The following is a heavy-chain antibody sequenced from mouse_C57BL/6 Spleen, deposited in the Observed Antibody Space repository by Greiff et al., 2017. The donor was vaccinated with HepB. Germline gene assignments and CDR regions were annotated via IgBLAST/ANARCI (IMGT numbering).Heavy chain of an antibody. Sequence: EVKLQESGPGLVKPSQSLSLTCSVTGYSITSGYYWHWIRQFPGNKLEWMGYISYDGSNNYNPSLKNRISITRDTSKNQFFLKLNSVTTEDTATYYCARDSNYEAWFAYWGQGTLVTVSA. D-gene: IGHD2-5*01. CDR1: GYSITSGYY. CDR3: ARDSNYEAWFAY. J-gene: IGHJ3*01. CDR2: ISYDGSN. V-gene: IGHV3-6*01.